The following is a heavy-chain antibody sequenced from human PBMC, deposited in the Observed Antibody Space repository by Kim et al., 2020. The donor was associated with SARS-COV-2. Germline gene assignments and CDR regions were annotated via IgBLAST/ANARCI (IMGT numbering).Heavy chain of an antibody. V-gene: IGHV3-74*01. Sequence: GGSLRLSCGASGFTFGNYWMHWVRQVPGRGLVWVSRINYDGKSRSYADSVKGRFVISRDNAKNTLSLQMNSLRGEDTAVYYCARARYFDSRDDAFDVWGPGRLVTVTS. CDR1: GFTFGNYW. J-gene: IGHJ3*01. D-gene: IGHD3-9*01. CDR2: INYDGKSR. CDR3: ARARYFDSRDDAFDV.